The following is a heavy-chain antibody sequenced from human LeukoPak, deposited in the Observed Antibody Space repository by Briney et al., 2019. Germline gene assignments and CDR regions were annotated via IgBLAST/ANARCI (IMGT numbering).Heavy chain of an antibody. V-gene: IGHV3-21*01. Sequence: GGSLRLSCAASGFTFSSYSMNWVRQAPGKGLEWVSSISSSSSYIYYEDSVKGRFTISRDNAKNSLYLQMNSLRAEDTAVYYCARSGYSYGFPDAFDIWGQGTMVTISS. J-gene: IGHJ3*02. CDR3: ARSGYSYGFPDAFDI. CDR2: ISSSSSYI. CDR1: GFTFSSYS. D-gene: IGHD5-18*01.